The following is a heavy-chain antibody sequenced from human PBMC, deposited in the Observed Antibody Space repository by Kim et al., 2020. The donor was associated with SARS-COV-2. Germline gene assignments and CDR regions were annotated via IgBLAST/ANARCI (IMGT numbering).Heavy chain of an antibody. CDR1: GFTFSSHA. V-gene: IGHV3-30-3*01. CDR2: ITYDGSNK. CDR3: AKDRTAYGSGSYFDY. D-gene: IGHD3-10*01. J-gene: IGHJ4*02. Sequence: GGSLRLSCAASGFTFSSHAIHWVRQAPGKGLEWVALITYDGSNKYYADSVKGRFTISRDNSKNSLYLQMNSLRTEDTAVYYCAKDRTAYGSGSYFDYWGQGTLVTVSS.